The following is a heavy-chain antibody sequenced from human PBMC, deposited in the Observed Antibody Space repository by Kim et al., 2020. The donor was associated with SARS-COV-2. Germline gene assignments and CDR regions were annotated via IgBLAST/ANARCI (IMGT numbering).Heavy chain of an antibody. CDR2: TRNKANSYTT. Sequence: GGSLRLSCAASGFTFSDHYMDWVRQAPGKGLEWVGRTRNKANSYTTEYAASVKGRFTISRDDSKNSLYLQMNSLKTEDTAVYYCARGGYDSSGYQNFYYYYVMDVWGQGTTVTVSS. D-gene: IGHD3-22*01. V-gene: IGHV3-72*01. J-gene: IGHJ6*02. CDR1: GFTFSDHY. CDR3: ARGGYDSSGYQNFYYYYVMDV.